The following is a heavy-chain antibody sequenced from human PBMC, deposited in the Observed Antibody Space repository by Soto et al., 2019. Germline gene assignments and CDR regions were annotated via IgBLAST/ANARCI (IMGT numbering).Heavy chain of an antibody. CDR2: IIPIFGTA. J-gene: IGHJ5*02. D-gene: IGHD2-8*01. Sequence: QVQLVQSGAEVKKPGSSVKVSCKASGGTFSRYAISWVRQAPGQGLEWLGGIIPIFGTANYAQKIQGSVTITAVESTCTADLVLSSMRAEDTAVYYCAILRGVSVFDPWGQGTLFTVSS. CDR1: GGTFSRYA. V-gene: IGHV1-69*12. CDR3: AILRGVSVFDP.